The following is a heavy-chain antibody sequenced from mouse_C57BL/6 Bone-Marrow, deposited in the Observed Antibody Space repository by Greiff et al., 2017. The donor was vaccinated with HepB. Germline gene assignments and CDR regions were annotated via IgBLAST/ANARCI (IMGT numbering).Heavy chain of an antibody. CDR3: TKYGNYLAY. CDR2: IDPENGDT. V-gene: IGHV14-4*01. D-gene: IGHD2-10*02. CDR1: GFNIKDDY. J-gene: IGHJ3*01. Sequence: VQLQQSGAELVRPGASVKLSCTASGFNIKDDYMHWVKQRPEQGLEWIGWIDPENGDTEYASKFQGKATITADTSSNTAYLQLSSLTSEDTAVYYCTKYGNYLAYWGQGTLVTVSA.